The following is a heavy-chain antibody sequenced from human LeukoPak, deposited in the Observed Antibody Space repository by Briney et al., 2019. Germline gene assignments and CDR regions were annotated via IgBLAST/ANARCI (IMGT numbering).Heavy chain of an antibody. V-gene: IGHV3-23*01. Sequence: GGSLRLSCAASGFTFSSYAMSWVRQAPGKGLEWVSAISGSGGSTYYADSVKVRFTISRDNSKNTLYLQMNSLRAEDTAVYYCAKGYSVAGTSYWGQGTLVTVSS. CDR3: AKGYSVAGTSY. J-gene: IGHJ4*02. CDR1: GFTFSSYA. CDR2: ISGSGGST. D-gene: IGHD6-19*01.